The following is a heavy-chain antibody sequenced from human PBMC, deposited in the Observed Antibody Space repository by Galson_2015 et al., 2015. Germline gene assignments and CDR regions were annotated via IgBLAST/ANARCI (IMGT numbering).Heavy chain of an antibody. J-gene: IGHJ6*03. CDR1: GFTFSNYG. CDR2: MSYDGSEK. D-gene: IGHD2-2*02. CDR3: ANIRNYYQYMDD. V-gene: IGHV3-30*18. Sequence: SLRLSCAASGFTFSNYGMHWVRQAPGKGLEWVAVMSYDGSEKYYADSVKGRFTISRDNAKNSLYLQMNSLRAEDTAVYYCANIRNYYQYMDDWGKGTTVTVSS.